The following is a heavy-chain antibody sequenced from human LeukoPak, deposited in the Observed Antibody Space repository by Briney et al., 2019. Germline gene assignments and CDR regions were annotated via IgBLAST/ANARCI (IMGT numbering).Heavy chain of an antibody. CDR3: AKANWVSNADAVW. CDR1: GFRFSDYA. D-gene: IGHD1-1*01. Sequence: GGSLRLSCAASGFRFSDYAMNWVRQAPGKGLEWVSLIIGSSGDTFYADSVKGRFTLSRDDSRNTVYLQLTNLRVEDTAMYYCAKANWVSNADAVWWGQGTQVTVSS. V-gene: IGHV3-23*01. J-gene: IGHJ4*02. CDR2: IIGSSGDT.